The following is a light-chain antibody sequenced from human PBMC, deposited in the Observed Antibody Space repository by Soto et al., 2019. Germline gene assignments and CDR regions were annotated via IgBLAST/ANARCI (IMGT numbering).Light chain of an antibody. CDR1: VGL. V-gene: IGLV2-23*01. Sequence: QSALTRPASVSGTAGQSITISCTGTVGLVSWYQQHPGKVPKLIIYDDTKRPSGVSSRFSGSKSGNTASLTISGLQTEDEADYYCCLYVGGRTYVFGTGSKVTVL. J-gene: IGLJ1*01. CDR2: DDT. CDR3: CLYVGGRTYV.